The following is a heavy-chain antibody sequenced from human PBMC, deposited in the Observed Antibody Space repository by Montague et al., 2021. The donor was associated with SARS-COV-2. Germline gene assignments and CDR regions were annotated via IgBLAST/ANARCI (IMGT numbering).Heavy chain of an antibody. Sequence: SETLSLTCCVSGGSINSYYWSWIRQPAGKGLEWIGRIYTSGRTKHSPSLKSRVTISVDTSRNHLSLKLTSVTAADTAVYYCARDSRTSGMGYWYHCLDLWGQGTTVIVSS. J-gene: IGHJ6*02. CDR1: GGSINSYY. D-gene: IGHD2-2*01. CDR2: IYTSGRT. V-gene: IGHV4-4*07. CDR3: ARDSRTSGMGYWYHCLDL.